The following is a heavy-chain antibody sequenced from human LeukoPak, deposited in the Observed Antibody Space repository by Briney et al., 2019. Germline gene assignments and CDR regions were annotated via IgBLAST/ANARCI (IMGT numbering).Heavy chain of an antibody. CDR3: AREKDGYNYY. J-gene: IGHJ4*02. D-gene: IGHD5-24*01. V-gene: IGHV1-69*05. CDR1: GGTFRSYA. Sequence: GASVKVSCKASGGTFRSYAISWVRQAPGQGLEWMGGIIPIFGTANYAQKFQGRVTITTDESTSTAYMELSSLRSEDTAVYYCAREKDGYNYYWGQGTLVTVSS. CDR2: IIPIFGTA.